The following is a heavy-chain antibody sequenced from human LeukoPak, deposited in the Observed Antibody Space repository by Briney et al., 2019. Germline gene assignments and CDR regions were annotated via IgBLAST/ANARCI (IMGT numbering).Heavy chain of an antibody. CDR2: IKHDGSET. D-gene: IGHD4-17*01. V-gene: IGHV3-7*01. CDR3: ARGDDYGDYKHDYFDY. CDR1: GFTFSRYW. Sequence: GGSLRLSCAASGFTFSRYWMSWVRQAPGKGLECVANIKHDGSETFYVDSVKGRFTISRDNAKNSLYVQMNTLRAEDTAVYDCARGDDYGDYKHDYFDYWGQGTLVTVSS. J-gene: IGHJ4*02.